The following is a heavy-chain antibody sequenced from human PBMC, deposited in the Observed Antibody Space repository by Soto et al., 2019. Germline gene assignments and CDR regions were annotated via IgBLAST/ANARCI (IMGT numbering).Heavy chain of an antibody. CDR1: GGSISSYY. J-gene: IGHJ4*02. D-gene: IGHD3-3*01. CDR3: ARGHYDFWSGYFATIDY. V-gene: IGHV4-59*08. CDR2: MHNSGST. Sequence: SETLSLTCTVSGGSISSYYWSWIRQPPGKGLEWIGYMHNSGSTTYNPSLKSRVTISADTSKNQFSLKLSSVTAADSAVYYCARGHYDFWSGYFATIDYWGQGTLVTVSS.